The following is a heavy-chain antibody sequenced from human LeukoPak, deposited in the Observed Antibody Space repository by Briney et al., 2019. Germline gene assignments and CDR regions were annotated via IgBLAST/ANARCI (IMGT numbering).Heavy chain of an antibody. CDR2: ISSSGSTI. CDR3: ARDRWFGELLPEDV. CDR1: GFTFSDYY. D-gene: IGHD3-10*01. J-gene: IGHJ6*04. Sequence: GGSLRLSCAASGFTFSDYYMSWIRQAPGKGLEWVSYISSSGSTIYYADSVKGRFTISRDNAKNSLYLQMNSLRAEDTAVYYCARDRWFGELLPEDVWGKGTTVTVSS. V-gene: IGHV3-11*04.